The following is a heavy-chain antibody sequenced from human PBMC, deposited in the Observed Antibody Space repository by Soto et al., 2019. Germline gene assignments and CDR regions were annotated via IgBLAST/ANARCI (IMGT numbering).Heavy chain of an antibody. V-gene: IGHV3-23*01. D-gene: IGHD3-3*01. CDR2: ISGSGGST. Sequence: HPGGSLRLSCAASGFTFSSYAMGWVRQAPGKGLEWVSAISGSGGSTYYADSVKGRFTISRDNSKNTLYLQMNSLRAEDTAVYYCAKDRSFTYYDFWSGYYTFDYWGQGTLVTVSS. J-gene: IGHJ4*02. CDR3: AKDRSFTYYDFWSGYYTFDY. CDR1: GFTFSSYA.